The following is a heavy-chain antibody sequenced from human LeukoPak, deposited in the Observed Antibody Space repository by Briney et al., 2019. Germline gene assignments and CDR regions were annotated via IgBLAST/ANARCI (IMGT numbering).Heavy chain of an antibody. Sequence: SETLSLTCTVSGYSISSGYYWGWIRQPPGKGLEWIGSIYHSGSTYYNPPLKSRVTISVDTSKNQFSLKLSSVTAADTAVYYCARDWRELHPHNAFDIWGQGTMVTVSS. J-gene: IGHJ3*02. CDR3: ARDWRELHPHNAFDI. D-gene: IGHD1-26*01. V-gene: IGHV4-38-2*02. CDR2: IYHSGST. CDR1: GYSISSGYY.